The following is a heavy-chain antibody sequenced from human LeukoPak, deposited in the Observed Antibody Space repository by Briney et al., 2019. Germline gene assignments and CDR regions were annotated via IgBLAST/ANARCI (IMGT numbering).Heavy chain of an antibody. CDR2: ISTYGAST. D-gene: IGHD5-18*01. CDR1: GFTFSTYA. CDR3: VKEIYSYDKYYYFCAMDV. J-gene: IGHJ6*02. Sequence: GGSLRLSCSASGFTFSTYAMHWVRQAPGKGLECVSTISTYGASTYYADSVKGRFTISRNNSKNTLYLQMSSLRAEDTAIYYCVKEIYSYDKYYYFCAMDVWGQGTTVTVSS. V-gene: IGHV3-64D*06.